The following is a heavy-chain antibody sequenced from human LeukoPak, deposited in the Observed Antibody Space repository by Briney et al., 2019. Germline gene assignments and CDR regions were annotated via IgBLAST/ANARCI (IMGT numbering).Heavy chain of an antibody. CDR2: VHHNGDT. V-gene: IGHV4-59*11. Sequence: SETLSLTCTVSGASISNRYWSWIRQSPGKGLEWIGYVHHNGDTNYNPSLKSRVATSVDTSRNQFSLTLYSVSAADTAVYYCARGSTRADDYWGQGTLVTVSS. D-gene: IGHD2/OR15-2a*01. CDR3: ARGSTRADDY. CDR1: GASISNRY. J-gene: IGHJ4*02.